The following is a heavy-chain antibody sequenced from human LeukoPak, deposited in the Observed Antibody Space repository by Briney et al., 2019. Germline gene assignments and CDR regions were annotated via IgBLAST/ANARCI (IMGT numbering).Heavy chain of an antibody. CDR1: GFTVSSNY. Sequence: PGESLRLSCAASGFTVSSNYMSWVRQAPGKGLEWVSVIYSGGSTYYADSVKGRFTISRDNSKNTLYLQMNSLRAEDTAVYYCARSGYCSGGSCYRGAFDIWGQGTMVTVSS. J-gene: IGHJ3*02. CDR3: ARSGYCSGGSCYRGAFDI. V-gene: IGHV3-66*01. CDR2: IYSGGST. D-gene: IGHD2-15*01.